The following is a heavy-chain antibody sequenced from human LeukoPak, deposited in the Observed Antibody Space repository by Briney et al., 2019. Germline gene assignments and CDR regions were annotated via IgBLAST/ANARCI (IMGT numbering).Heavy chain of an antibody. CDR1: GFTFDDYA. D-gene: IGHD3-3*01. V-gene: IGHV3-9*01. CDR2: ISWNSGSI. J-gene: IGHJ3*02. CDR3: AKDIEDGALGLLEWGYAFDI. Sequence: GGSLRLSCAASGFTFDDYAMHWVRRAPGKGLEWVSGISWNSGSIGYADSVKGRFTISRDNAKNSLYLQMNSLRAEDTALYYCAKDIEDGALGLLEWGYAFDIWGQGTMVTVSS.